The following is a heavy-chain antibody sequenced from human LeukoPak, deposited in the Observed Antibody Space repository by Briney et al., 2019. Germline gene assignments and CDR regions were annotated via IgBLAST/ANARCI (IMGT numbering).Heavy chain of an antibody. V-gene: IGHV1-46*01. D-gene: IGHD3-16*01. Sequence: ASVKVPCKASGYTFTSYYMHWVRQAPGQGLEWMGIINPSGGSTSYAQKFQGRVTMTRDMSTSTVYMELSSLRSEDTAVYYCARDGGVRGLDYWGQGTLVTVSS. CDR3: ARDGGVRGLDY. J-gene: IGHJ4*02. CDR2: INPSGGST. CDR1: GYTFTSYY.